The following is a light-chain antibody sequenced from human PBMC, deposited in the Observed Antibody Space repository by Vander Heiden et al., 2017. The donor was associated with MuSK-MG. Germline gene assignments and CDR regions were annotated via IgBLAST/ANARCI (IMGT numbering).Light chain of an antibody. CDR1: QSIFYSSNNKDY. Sequence: DIVMTQSPDSLAVSLGERATINCRSSQSIFYSSNNKDYLAWYQQKPGQPPNLLIYWASTRESGVPDRFNGSGSGTDFTLTITSLQAEDVAVYYCQQYQNDAHTFGQGTLLXIK. J-gene: IGKJ5*01. CDR3: QQYQNDAHT. V-gene: IGKV4-1*01. CDR2: WAS.